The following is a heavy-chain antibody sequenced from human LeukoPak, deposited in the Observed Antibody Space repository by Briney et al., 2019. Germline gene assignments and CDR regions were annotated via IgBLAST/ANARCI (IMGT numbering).Heavy chain of an antibody. Sequence: SETLSLTCTVSGGSISSYYWSWIRQPPGKGLEWIGYIYYSGSTNYNPSLKSRVTISVDTSKNQFSLKLSPVTAADTAVYYCARNVRFLEWDYYYMDVWGKGTTVTVSS. J-gene: IGHJ6*03. CDR2: IYYSGST. CDR3: ARNVRFLEWDYYYMDV. CDR1: GGSISSYY. D-gene: IGHD3-3*01. V-gene: IGHV4-59*01.